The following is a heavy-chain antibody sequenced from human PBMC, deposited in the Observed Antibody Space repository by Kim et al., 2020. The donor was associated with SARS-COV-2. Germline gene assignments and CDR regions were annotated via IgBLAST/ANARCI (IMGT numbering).Heavy chain of an antibody. CDR1: GFNFNNDW. CDR3: TTEKSYYYERSCFLGD. D-gene: IGHD3-22*01. Sequence: GGSLRLSCVASGFNFNNDWMSWVRQPPGKGLEWVGRIKSKTDGGTTDYAAPVQHRFTISRDDSKKTLFLQMNSLKTEDTAVYYCTTEKSYYYERSCFLGDWGQGILVTVSS. CDR2: IKSKTDGGTT. V-gene: IGHV3-15*01. J-gene: IGHJ4*02.